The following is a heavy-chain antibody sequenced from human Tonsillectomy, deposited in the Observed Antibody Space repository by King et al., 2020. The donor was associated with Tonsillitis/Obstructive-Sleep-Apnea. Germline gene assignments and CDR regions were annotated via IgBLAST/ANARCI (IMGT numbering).Heavy chain of an antibody. CDR2: IKYSGRT. D-gene: IGHD2-2*02. J-gene: IGHJ5*02. CDR3: ARVGYCSSTSCYKYNWFDP. V-gene: IGHV4-34*01. Sequence: VQLQQWGAGLFKPSENLSLTCAGYGGSFSGYYWSWIRQPPGKGLEWIGEIKYSGRTNYNASLKSRVTISVDTSKNQFSLKLSSVTAADTAVYYCARVGYCSSTSCYKYNWFDPWGQGTLVTVSS. CDR1: GGSFSGYY.